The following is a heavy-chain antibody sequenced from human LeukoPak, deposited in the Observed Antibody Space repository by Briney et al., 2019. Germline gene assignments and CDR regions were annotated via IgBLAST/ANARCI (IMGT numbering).Heavy chain of an antibody. CDR2: ISYDGSNK. Sequence: GGSLRLSCAASGFTFSNAWMSWVRQAPGKGLEWVAVISYDGSNKYYADSVKGRFTISRDNSKNTLYLQMNSLRAEDTAVYYCASPYSGYSSGWYRGVAYWGQGTLVTVSS. D-gene: IGHD6-19*01. CDR3: ASPYSGYSSGWYRGVAY. V-gene: IGHV3-30-3*01. J-gene: IGHJ4*02. CDR1: GFTFSNAW.